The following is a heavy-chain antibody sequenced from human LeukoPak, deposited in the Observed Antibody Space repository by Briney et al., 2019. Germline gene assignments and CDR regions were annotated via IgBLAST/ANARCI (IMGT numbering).Heavy chain of an antibody. V-gene: IGHV4-59*08. J-gene: IGHJ3*02. CDR1: GGSISSYY. D-gene: IGHD6-19*01. CDR2: IYYSGST. CDR3: ARHYRLQQWLVGFDI. Sequence: SETLSLTCTVSGGSISSYYWSWIRQPPGKGLEWIGYIYYSGSTNNNPSLKSRVTISVDTSKNQFSLSLTSVTAADTALYYCARHYRLQQWLVGFDIWGQGTMVTVSS.